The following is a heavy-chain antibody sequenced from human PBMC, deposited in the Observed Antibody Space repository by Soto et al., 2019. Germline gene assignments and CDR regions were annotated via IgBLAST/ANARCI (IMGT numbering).Heavy chain of an antibody. D-gene: IGHD6-13*01. CDR3: ARGGASSIWLDS. CDR2: IHDSGST. Sequence: QVQLQESGPGLVKPSETLSLTCTVSGGSISSHHWSWIRQPPGKGPECIGSIHDSGSTTYNPSLKSRVTISVDTSKNQFSLSMTSVTAADTAVYYCARGGASSIWLDSWGQGILVTVSS. J-gene: IGHJ4*02. V-gene: IGHV4-59*11. CDR1: GGSISSHH.